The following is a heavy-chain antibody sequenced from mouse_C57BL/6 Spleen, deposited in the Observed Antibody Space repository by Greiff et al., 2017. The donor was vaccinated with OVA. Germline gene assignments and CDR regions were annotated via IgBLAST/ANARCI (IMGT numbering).Heavy chain of an antibody. J-gene: IGHJ3*01. D-gene: IGHD1-1*01. CDR1: GYTFTSYW. CDR2: IHPNSGST. Sequence: QVQLQQPGAELVKPGASVKLSCKASGYTFTSYWMHWVKQRPGQGLEWIGMIHPNSGSTNYNEKFKSKATLTVDKSSSTAYMQLSSLTSEDSAVYYCARPFFYGSSYSFAYWGQGTLVTVSA. CDR3: ARPFFYGSSYSFAY. V-gene: IGHV1-64*01.